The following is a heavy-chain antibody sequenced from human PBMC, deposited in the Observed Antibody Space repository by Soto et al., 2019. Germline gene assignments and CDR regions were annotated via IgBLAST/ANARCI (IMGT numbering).Heavy chain of an antibody. V-gene: IGHV3-11*06. CDR3: ARHTSGWHYYDY. D-gene: IGHD6-19*01. CDR2: ISGSSRYT. Sequence: GGSLRLSCAASGFNFSDHYMSWIRQAPGKGLEWASYISGSSRYTNFADSVKGRFTISRDNAKNSLYLQMNSLRAEDTAVYYCARHTSGWHYYDYWGQGTPVTVSS. J-gene: IGHJ4*02. CDR1: GFNFSDHY.